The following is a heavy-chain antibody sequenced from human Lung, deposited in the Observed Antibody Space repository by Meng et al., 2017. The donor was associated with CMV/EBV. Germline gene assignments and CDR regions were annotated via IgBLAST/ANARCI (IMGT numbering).Heavy chain of an antibody. CDR3: ARIPQAGSSWYPPYYYYYGMDF. Sequence: GXXLVXPTQTLTLTCTFSGFSLSNSGMCVSWVRQPPGKALEWLALIDWDDDKYYSTSLKTRLTISKDTSKNQVVLTMTNMDPVDTATYYCARIPQAGSSWYPPYYYYYGMDFWGQGTXVTGSS. CDR1: GFSLSNSGMC. D-gene: IGHD6-13*01. V-gene: IGHV2-70*20. J-gene: IGHJ6*02. CDR2: IDWDDDK.